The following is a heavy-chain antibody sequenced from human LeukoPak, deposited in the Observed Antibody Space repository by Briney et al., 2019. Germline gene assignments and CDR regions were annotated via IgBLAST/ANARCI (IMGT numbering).Heavy chain of an antibody. D-gene: IGHD3-22*01. CDR2: ISGSGGST. Sequence: ETLSLTCTVSGGSFSTYYWGWIRQAPGKGLEWVSAISGSGGSTYYADSVKGRFTISRDNSKNTLYLQMNSLRAEDTAVYYCAKGDSSGYYYVSSDWGQGTLVTVSS. J-gene: IGHJ4*02. V-gene: IGHV3-23*01. CDR3: AKGDSSGYYYVSSD. CDR1: GGSFSTYY.